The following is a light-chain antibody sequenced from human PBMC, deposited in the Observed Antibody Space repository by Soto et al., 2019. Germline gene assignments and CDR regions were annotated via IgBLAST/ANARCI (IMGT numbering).Light chain of an antibody. V-gene: IGLV7-46*01. Sequence: QAVVTQEPSLTVSPGGTVTLTCDSSTGAVTSGHYPYWFQQKPGQAHRTLIYDTSNKHSWTPARFSGSLLGGKAALTLSGAQPEDEAEYYCLLSYSGARVFGAGTKLTVL. J-gene: IGLJ1*01. CDR3: LLSYSGARV. CDR2: DTS. CDR1: TGAVTSGHY.